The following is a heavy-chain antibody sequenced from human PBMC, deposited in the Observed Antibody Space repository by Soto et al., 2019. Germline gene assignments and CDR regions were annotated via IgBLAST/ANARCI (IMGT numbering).Heavy chain of an antibody. D-gene: IGHD2-15*01. J-gene: IGHJ5*02. CDR1: SGSISSTIYS. V-gene: IGHV4-39*01. CDR3: ARQCRGVTCHWFVP. Sequence: PSETLSLTCTVSSGSISSTIYSWDWIRQPPGKGLEWIGSIFYSGSTYYNPSLKSRVTISVDTTKNQFSLTLTFVTAADTAVYYCARQCRGVTCHWFVPWGQGTLVTVSS. CDR2: IFYSGST.